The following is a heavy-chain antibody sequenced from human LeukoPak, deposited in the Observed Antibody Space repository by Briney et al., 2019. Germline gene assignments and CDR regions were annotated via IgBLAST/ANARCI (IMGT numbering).Heavy chain of an antibody. Sequence: ASVKVSCKASGYTFTSYAMHWVRQAPGQRLEWMGWINAGNGNTKYSQKFQGRVTITRDTSASTAYMELSSLRSEDTAVYYCARVGSSSWTGFDPWGQGTLVTVSS. CDR2: INAGNGNT. CDR3: ARVGSSSWTGFDP. V-gene: IGHV1-3*01. CDR1: GYTFTSYA. J-gene: IGHJ5*02. D-gene: IGHD6-13*01.